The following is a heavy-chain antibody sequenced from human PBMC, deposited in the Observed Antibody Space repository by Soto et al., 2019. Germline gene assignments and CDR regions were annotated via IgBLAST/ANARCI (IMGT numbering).Heavy chain of an antibody. V-gene: IGHV3-23*01. CDR2: ITASGGSS. J-gene: IGHJ4*02. Sequence: GGSLRLSCAASGFTFSSYTMNWVRQAPGKGLEWVSAITASGGSSYYADSVKGRFTISRDNSRNTLYLQMDSLRAEDTAVYYCAKPFTPRRNYGDFDYWGQGTLVTVSS. CDR3: AKPFTPRRNYGDFDY. D-gene: IGHD4-17*01. CDR1: GFTFSSYT.